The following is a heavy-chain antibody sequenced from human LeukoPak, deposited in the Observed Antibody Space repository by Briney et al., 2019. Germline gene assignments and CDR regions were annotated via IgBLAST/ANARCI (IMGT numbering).Heavy chain of an antibody. J-gene: IGHJ4*02. D-gene: IGHD6-19*01. CDR2: IYYSGST. Sequence: SETLSLTCTVSGGSISSYYWSWIRQPPGKGLEWIGYIYYSGSTNYNPSLKSRVTISVDSSKNQFSLKLSSVTAADTAVYYCARERYSSGWYPTIDYWGQGTLVTVSS. CDR3: ARERYSSGWYPTIDY. V-gene: IGHV4-59*12. CDR1: GGSISSYY.